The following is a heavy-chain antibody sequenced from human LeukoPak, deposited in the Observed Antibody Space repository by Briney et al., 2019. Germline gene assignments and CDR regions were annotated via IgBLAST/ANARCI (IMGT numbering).Heavy chain of an antibody. CDR3: ARRHCSSNSCYEADY. CDR1: GGTFSSYA. Sequence: ASVKVSCKASGGTFSSYAISWVRQAPGQGLEWMGWISAYNGNTNYEQKLQGRVTMTTDTSTSTAYMELRSLRSDDTAVYYCARRHCSSNSCYEADYWGQGTLVTVSS. CDR2: ISAYNGNT. D-gene: IGHD2-2*01. J-gene: IGHJ4*02. V-gene: IGHV1-18*01.